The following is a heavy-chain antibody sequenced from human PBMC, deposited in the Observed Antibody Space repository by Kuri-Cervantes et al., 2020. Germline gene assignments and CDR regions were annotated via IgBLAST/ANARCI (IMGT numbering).Heavy chain of an antibody. CDR2: ISGSGGST. J-gene: IGHJ4*02. CDR3: ARDRPFSY. D-gene: IGHD3-16*01. CDR1: GFTFSSYA. V-gene: IGHV3-23*01. Sequence: LSLTCVASGFTFSSYAMSWVRQAPGKGLEWVSAISGSGGSTYYADSVKGRFTISRDISKNTLYLHMNNLRAEDTAVYYCARDRPFSYWGQGTLVTVSS.